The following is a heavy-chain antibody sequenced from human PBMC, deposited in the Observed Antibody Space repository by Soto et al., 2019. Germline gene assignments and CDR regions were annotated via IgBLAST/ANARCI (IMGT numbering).Heavy chain of an antibody. CDR1: GYTFTSHT. J-gene: IGHJ4*02. CDR2: INTDNGNT. V-gene: IGHV1-3*04. D-gene: IGHD1-26*01. CDR3: ATQQVGTFY. Sequence: QVQLVQSGAGVKKPGASVKVSCKASGYTFTSHTMHWVRQAPGQRLEWMGWINTDNGNTKYSQNFQGRVTITRDTSASTAYMDLSSLRSEDTAVYYCATQQVGTFYWGQGTLVTVSS.